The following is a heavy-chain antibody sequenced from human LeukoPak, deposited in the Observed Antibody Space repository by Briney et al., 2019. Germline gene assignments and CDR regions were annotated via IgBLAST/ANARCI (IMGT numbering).Heavy chain of an antibody. Sequence: GGSLRLSCAASGFTFDDYAMHWVRQAPGKGLEWVSGISWNSGSIGYADSVKGRFTISRDNAKNSLYLQMNSLRAEDTALYYCAKHRAGNLDYWGQGTLVTVSS. J-gene: IGHJ4*02. CDR3: AKHRAGNLDY. CDR1: GFTFDDYA. CDR2: ISWNSGSI. V-gene: IGHV3-9*01. D-gene: IGHD4-23*01.